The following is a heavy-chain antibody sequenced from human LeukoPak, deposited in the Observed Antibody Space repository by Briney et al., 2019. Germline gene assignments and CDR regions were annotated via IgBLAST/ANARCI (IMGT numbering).Heavy chain of an antibody. D-gene: IGHD3-10*01. V-gene: IGHV1-8*01. Sequence: ASVKVSCKASGYTFTSYDINWVRQATGQGLEGMGWMNPNSGNTGYAQKFQGRVTMTRNTSISTAYMELSSLRSEDTAVYYCARALVDYYGSGSYSYYYYGVDVWGQGTTVTVSS. CDR3: ARALVDYYGSGSYSYYYYGVDV. J-gene: IGHJ6*02. CDR2: MNPNSGNT. CDR1: GYTFTSYD.